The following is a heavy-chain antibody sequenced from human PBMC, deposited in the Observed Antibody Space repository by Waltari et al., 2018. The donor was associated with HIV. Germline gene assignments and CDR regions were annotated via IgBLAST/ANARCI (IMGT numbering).Heavy chain of an antibody. CDR1: GFTVGDYV. V-gene: IGHV3-49*03. J-gene: IGHJ4*02. CDR2: MRSKTYGGTR. D-gene: IGHD3-3*01. CDR3: TRDGLYYDYWRGYPGY. Sequence: EVQLVESGGGLVQPGRSLRLSSTASGFTVGDYVMSWFRQAPGKGMERVAFMRSKTYGGTREDVASVKGRFTISRYDTKSIAYLQMNSLKTEDTALYYCTRDGLYYDYWRGYPGYWGQGTMVTV.